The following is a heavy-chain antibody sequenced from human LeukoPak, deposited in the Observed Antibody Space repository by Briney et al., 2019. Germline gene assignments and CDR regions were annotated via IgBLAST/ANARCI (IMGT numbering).Heavy chain of an antibody. V-gene: IGHV1-3*01. J-gene: IGHJ4*02. CDR2: INAGNGNT. D-gene: IGHD3-9*01. Sequence: ASVKVSCKASGYTFTSYAMHWVRQAPGQRLEWMGWINAGNGNTKYSQKFQGRVTITRDTSASTAYMELSSLRSEDTAVYYCARERVLRYFDWLPFDYWGQGTLVTVSS. CDR3: ARERVLRYFDWLPFDY. CDR1: GYTFTSYA.